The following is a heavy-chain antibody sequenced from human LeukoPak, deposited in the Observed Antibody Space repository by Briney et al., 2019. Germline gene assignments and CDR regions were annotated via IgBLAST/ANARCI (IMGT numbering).Heavy chain of an antibody. J-gene: IGHJ4*02. Sequence: ASAKVSCTASGGTFSSYAISWVRQAPGQGLEWMGWINANTGVTHYAQNFQGRVTITRDTSISTLYMELSRLSSDDTAFYYCARDHNWGPDYWGQGTLVTVSS. CDR2: INANTGVT. D-gene: IGHD7-27*01. V-gene: IGHV1-2*02. CDR3: ARDHNWGPDY. CDR1: GGTFSSYA.